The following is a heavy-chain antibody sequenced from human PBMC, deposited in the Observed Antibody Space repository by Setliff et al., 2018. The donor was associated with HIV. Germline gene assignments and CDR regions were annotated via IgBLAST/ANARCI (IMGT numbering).Heavy chain of an antibody. Sequence: ASVKVSCKASGYTFSGYYMHWVRQAPGQGLEWMGWINPNSGGTNYAQKFQGRVTMTRDTSISTAYMELSSLRSEDTAVYYCATELYYNFWRSFDYWGQGTLVTVSS. J-gene: IGHJ4*02. CDR3: ATELYYNFWRSFDY. CDR1: GYTFSGYY. V-gene: IGHV1-2*02. D-gene: IGHD3-3*01. CDR2: INPNSGGT.